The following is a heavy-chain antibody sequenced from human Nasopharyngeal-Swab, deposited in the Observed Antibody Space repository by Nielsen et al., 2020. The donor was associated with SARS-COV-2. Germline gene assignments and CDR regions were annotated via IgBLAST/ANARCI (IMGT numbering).Heavy chain of an antibody. D-gene: IGHD2-2*01. CDR2: MNPNSGNT. Sequence: ASVKVSCQASGYTFTIYAINCVRQSTGQGLEWIGWMNPNSGNTGYAQKFQGRVTMTRNTSISTAYMELSSLRSEDTAVYYCATFERYCSSTSCYDWGQGTLVTVSS. CDR1: GYTFTIYA. CDR3: ATFERYCSSTSCYD. V-gene: IGHV1-8*01. J-gene: IGHJ4*02.